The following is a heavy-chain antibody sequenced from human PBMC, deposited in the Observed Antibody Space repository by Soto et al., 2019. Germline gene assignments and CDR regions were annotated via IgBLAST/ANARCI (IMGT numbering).Heavy chain of an antibody. CDR3: ARLFKGYCSSTSCSPLHSYYYGMDV. CDR1: GYSFTSYW. CDR2: IYPGDSDT. Sequence: GESLTISCKGSGYSFTSYWIAWVRQMPGKGLEWMGIIYPGDSDTRYSPSLQGQVTISADKSISTAYLQWSSLKASDTAMYYCARLFKGYCSSTSCSPLHSYYYGMDVWGQGTTVTVSS. D-gene: IGHD2-2*01. V-gene: IGHV5-51*01. J-gene: IGHJ6*02.